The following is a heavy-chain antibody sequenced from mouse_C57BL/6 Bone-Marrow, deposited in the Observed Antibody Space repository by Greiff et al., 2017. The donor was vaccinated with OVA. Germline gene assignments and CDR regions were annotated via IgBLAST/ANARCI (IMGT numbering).Heavy chain of an antibody. V-gene: IGHV2-5*01. J-gene: IGHJ3*01. Sequence: VQLQQSGPGLVQPSQSLSITCTASGFSLTSYGVHWVRQSPGKGLEWLGVIWRGGSTDYNAAFMSRLSITKDNSKSQVFFKMNSLQADDTAIYYCAKNEGQLRLDFAYWGQGTLVTVAA. CDR2: IWRGGST. CDR1: GFSLTSYG. D-gene: IGHD3-2*02. CDR3: AKNEGQLRLDFAY.